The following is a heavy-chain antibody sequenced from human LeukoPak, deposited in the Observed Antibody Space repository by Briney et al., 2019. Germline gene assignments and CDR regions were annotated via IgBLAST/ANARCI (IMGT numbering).Heavy chain of an antibody. CDR3: ARVSAAAAPYYYYYGLDV. CDR1: GFIFGNYA. J-gene: IGHJ6*02. CDR2: ISYDGTNK. Sequence: PGRSLRLSCAASGFIFGNYAMHWVRQAPGKGLEWVAVISYDGTNKDYAGSVKGRFLISRDNSDNTLSLQMSSLRAEDTAVYYCARVSAAAAPYYYYYGLDVWGQGTTVTVSS. V-gene: IGHV3-30-3*01. D-gene: IGHD6-13*01.